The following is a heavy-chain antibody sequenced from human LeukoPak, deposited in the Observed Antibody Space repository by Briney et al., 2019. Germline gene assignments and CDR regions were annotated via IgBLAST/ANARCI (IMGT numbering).Heavy chain of an antibody. Sequence: SETLSLTCAVYDGSFSGYYCSWIRQPPGKGLQWIGEINHSGSVNYNPSLKSRVAILLDTSKNQFSLNLSSVTAADTAVYARRPRGVIIKTWFDSWGQGTLVTVSS. CDR2: INHSGSV. J-gene: IGHJ5*01. CDR1: DGSFSGYY. CDR3: RPRGVIIKTWFDS. V-gene: IGHV4-34*01. D-gene: IGHD3-10*01.